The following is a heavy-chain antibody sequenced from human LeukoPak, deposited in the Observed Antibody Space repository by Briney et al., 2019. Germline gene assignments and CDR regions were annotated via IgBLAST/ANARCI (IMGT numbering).Heavy chain of an antibody. D-gene: IGHD3-3*01. CDR2: MFHSGST. Sequence: PSETLSLTCAVYGGSFSGYYWSWIRQPPGKGLEWIGSMFHSGSTYYNPSLKSRVTISVDTSKNQFSLKLSSVTAADTAVYYCARHESGQYFFDYWGQGTLVTVSS. CDR1: GGSFSGYY. J-gene: IGHJ4*02. CDR3: ARHESGQYFFDY. V-gene: IGHV4-34*12.